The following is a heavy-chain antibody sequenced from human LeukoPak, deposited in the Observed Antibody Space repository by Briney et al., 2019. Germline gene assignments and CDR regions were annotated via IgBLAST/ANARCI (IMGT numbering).Heavy chain of an antibody. V-gene: IGHV4-34*01. CDR1: GGSFSGYY. J-gene: IGHJ5*02. CDR3: ARVPQVNWFDP. Sequence: SETLSLTCAVYGGSFSGYYWSWIRQPPGKGLEWIGEINHSGSTNYNPSLKSRVTISVDTSKNQFSLKLSSVTAADTAVYYCARVPQVNWFDPWGQGTLVTVSS. CDR2: INHSGST.